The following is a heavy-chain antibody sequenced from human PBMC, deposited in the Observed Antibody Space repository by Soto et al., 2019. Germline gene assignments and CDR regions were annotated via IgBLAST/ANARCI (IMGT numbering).Heavy chain of an antibody. CDR3: ASERSGSYETFDY. V-gene: IGHV4-59*12. CDR2: ISYNGIT. CDR1: GGPLNAYY. J-gene: IGHJ4*02. Sequence: PSETLSLTCSVSGGPLNAYYWTWIRQPPGKRLEWLGHISYNGITYYNPSLKRRVTMSVDTSKNQISLKLSSVTVADTAIYYCASERSGSYETFDYWGQGTLVTVSS. D-gene: IGHD5-12*01.